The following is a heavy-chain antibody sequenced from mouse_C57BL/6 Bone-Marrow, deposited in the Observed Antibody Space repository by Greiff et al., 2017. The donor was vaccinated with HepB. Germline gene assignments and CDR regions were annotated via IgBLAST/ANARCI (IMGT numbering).Heavy chain of an antibody. D-gene: IGHD1-1*01. CDR1: GFNIKDDY. CDR2: IDRENGDT. CDR3: TTGYYGSSYDYAMDY. V-gene: IGHV14-4*01. Sequence: VQLMQSGAELVRPGASVKLSCTASGFNIKDDYMNWVKQRPEQGLEWIGWIDRENGDTEYASKFQGKATITADTSSNTAYLQLSSLTSEDTAVYYCTTGYYGSSYDYAMDYWGQGTSVTVSS. J-gene: IGHJ4*01.